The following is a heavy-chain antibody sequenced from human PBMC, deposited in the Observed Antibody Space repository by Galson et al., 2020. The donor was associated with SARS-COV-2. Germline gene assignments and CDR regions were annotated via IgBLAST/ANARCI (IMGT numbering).Heavy chain of an antibody. D-gene: IGHD3-22*01. V-gene: IGHV3-33*06. Sequence: GGSLRLSCAASGFTFSSYGMHWVRQAPGKGLEWVAVIWYDGSNKYYADSVKGRFTISRDNSKNTLYLQMNSLRAEDTAVYYCAKDPFYSGYRDGYYGMDVWGQGTTVTVSS. CDR2: IWYDGSNK. CDR1: GFTFSSYG. J-gene: IGHJ6*02. CDR3: AKDPFYSGYRDGYYGMDV.